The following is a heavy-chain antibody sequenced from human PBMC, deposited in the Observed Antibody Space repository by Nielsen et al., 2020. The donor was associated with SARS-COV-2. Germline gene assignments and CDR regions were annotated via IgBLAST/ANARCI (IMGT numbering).Heavy chain of an antibody. J-gene: IGHJ4*02. D-gene: IGHD2-21*02. CDR1: GGTFSSYD. CDR2: IIPTFGRA. V-gene: IGHV1-69*13. CDR3: ARAAQPYCGSDCYLDF. Sequence: SVKVSCKAFGGTFSSYDMNWVRQAPGQGLEWMGGIIPTFGRANYAQKFQGRLTITADESTTTAYMELGSLRSEDTAVYYCARAAQPYCGSDCYLDFWGRGTQVTVSS.